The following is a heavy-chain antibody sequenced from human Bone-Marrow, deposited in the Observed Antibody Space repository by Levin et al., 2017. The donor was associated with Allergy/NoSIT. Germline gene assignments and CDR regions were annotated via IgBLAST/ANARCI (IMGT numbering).Heavy chain of an antibody. Sequence: ASVKVSCKASGYTFSAKHMHWVRQAPGQGLEWMGWIDSRNGDSKLIKKFQGRVTLTRDTSASSGYMEVSDLRTDDTAIYYCVRGGYSYAVDYWGQGTLVTVSS. CDR2: IDSRNGDS. J-gene: IGHJ4*02. CDR3: VRGGYSYAVDY. CDR1: GYTFSAKH. V-gene: IGHV1-2*02. D-gene: IGHD5-18*01.